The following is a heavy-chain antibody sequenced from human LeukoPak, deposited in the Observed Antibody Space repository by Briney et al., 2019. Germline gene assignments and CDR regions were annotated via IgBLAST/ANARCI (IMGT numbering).Heavy chain of an antibody. CDR3: AKAVSPSGTYLPGY. J-gene: IGHJ4*02. V-gene: IGHV3-23*01. CDR2: IGGSGGAT. Sequence: GGSLRLSCAASGFTFSSYARNWLRQAPGKGLEWVSGIGGSGGATYYAVSVKGRFTIFRDNSKNTLYLQMNSLRVEDTAVYYCAKAVSPSGTYLPGYWGQGTLVTVSS. D-gene: IGHD3-10*01. CDR1: GFTFSSYA.